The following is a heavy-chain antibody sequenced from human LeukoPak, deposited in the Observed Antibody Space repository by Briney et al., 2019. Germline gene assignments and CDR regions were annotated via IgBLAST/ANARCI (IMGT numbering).Heavy chain of an antibody. D-gene: IGHD3-10*01. CDR3: ARGLPPAELVDDY. V-gene: IGHV4-34*01. CDR1: GGSFSGYY. Sequence: SETLSLTCAVYGGSFSGYYWSWIRQPPGKGLEWIGEINHSGSTNYNPTLKSRVTISVDTSKNQFSLKLSSVTAADSAVYYCARGLPPAELVDDYWGQGTLVTVSS. J-gene: IGHJ4*02. CDR2: INHSGST.